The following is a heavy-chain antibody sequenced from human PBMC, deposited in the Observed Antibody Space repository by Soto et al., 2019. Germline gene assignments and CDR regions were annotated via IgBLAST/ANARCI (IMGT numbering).Heavy chain of an antibody. Sequence: EVQLVESGGGLVQPGGSLRLSCAASGFTFSSYSMNWVRQAPGKGLEWVSYISSSSSTIYYADSVKGRFTISRDNAKNSPYLQMNTVRAEDTAVYYCAGEDVFLGYWGQGTLVTVSS. D-gene: IGHD3-10*01. CDR3: AGEDVFLGY. CDR2: ISSSSSTI. V-gene: IGHV3-48*01. CDR1: GFTFSSYS. J-gene: IGHJ4*02.